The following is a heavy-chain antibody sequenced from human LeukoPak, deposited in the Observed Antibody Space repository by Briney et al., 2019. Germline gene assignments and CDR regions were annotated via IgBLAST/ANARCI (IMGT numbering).Heavy chain of an antibody. D-gene: IGHD3-22*01. CDR1: GFMFSKYW. CDR2: IRGDGSVK. Sequence: GGSLRLSCEASGFMFSKYWMTWVRQAQGKGLEWVANIRGDGSVKYLLDSVKGRFSISRDNAKNSLSLEMNNLRAEDTAVYYCSRDANYYDSSRHYFDAFDIWGRGTMVTVSS. CDR3: SRDANYYDSSRHYFDAFDI. V-gene: IGHV3-7*01. J-gene: IGHJ3*02.